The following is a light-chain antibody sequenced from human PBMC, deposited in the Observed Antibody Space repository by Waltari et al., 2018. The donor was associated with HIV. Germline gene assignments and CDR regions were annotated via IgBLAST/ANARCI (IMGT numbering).Light chain of an antibody. CDR3: GTWDSSLSAV. J-gene: IGLJ3*02. CDR2: GNN. V-gene: IGLV1-51*01. Sequence: QSVLTQPPSVSAAPGQTVTISCSGSSSNIGNHDFTWYQQPPGTAPKLLIYGNNKRPSGTPDRFSGSKSGTSATLGITGLQTGDEADYYCGTWDSSLSAVFGGGTKLTVL. CDR1: SSNIGNHD.